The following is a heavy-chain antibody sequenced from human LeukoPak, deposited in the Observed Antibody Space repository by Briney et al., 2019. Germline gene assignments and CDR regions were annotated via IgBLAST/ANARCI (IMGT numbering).Heavy chain of an antibody. CDR1: GGSISSSSYY. J-gene: IGHJ6*03. D-gene: IGHD3-16*01. Sequence: SETLSLTCTVSGGSISSSSYYWGWIRQPPGKGLEWIGSIYYSGSTYYNPSLKSRVTISVDTSKNQFSLKLSSVTAADTAVYYCARDTAIWGRAYTDVWGKGTTVTISS. V-gene: IGHV4-39*07. CDR2: IYYSGST. CDR3: ARDTAIWGRAYTDV.